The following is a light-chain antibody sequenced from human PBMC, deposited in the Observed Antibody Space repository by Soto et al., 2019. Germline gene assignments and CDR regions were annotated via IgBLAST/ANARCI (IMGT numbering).Light chain of an antibody. CDR3: QQYNNWPSWT. V-gene: IGKV3-15*01. CDR2: HVS. CDR1: QSVGPN. J-gene: IGKJ1*01. Sequence: EIVGTQSAVTLSVSPWDSAALSCRSSQSVGPNLVWYQQRFGQSPRLLIYHVSTRATGVPARFSGSGSETEFTLTISSLQPEDFAIYYCQQYNNWPSWTFGQGSKVDIK.